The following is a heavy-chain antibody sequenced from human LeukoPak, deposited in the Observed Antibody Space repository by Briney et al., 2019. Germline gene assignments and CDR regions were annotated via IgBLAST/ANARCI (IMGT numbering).Heavy chain of an antibody. CDR2: ISWNSGSI. CDR3: AKSSRVWFGAAAGPADWFDP. D-gene: IGHD3-10*01. CDR1: GFTFDDYA. Sequence: GRSLRLSCAASGFTFDDYAMHWVRQAPGKGLEWVSGISWNSGSIGYADSVKGRFTISRDNAKNSLYLRMNSLRAEDTALYYCAKSSRVWFGAAAGPADWFDPWGQGTLVTVSS. J-gene: IGHJ5*02. V-gene: IGHV3-9*01.